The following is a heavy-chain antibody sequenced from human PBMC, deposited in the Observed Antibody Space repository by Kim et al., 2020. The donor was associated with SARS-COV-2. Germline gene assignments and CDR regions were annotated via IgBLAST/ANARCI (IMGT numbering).Heavy chain of an antibody. J-gene: IGHJ6*02. CDR1: GYTFTSYG. Sequence: ASVKVSCKASGYTFTSYGISWVRQAPGQGLEWMGWISAYNGNTNYAQKLQGRVTMTTDTSTSTAYMELRSLRSDDTAVYYCARDYYDSSGYYYYYYGMDVWGQGTTVTVSS. CDR3: ARDYYDSSGYYYYYYGMDV. D-gene: IGHD3-22*01. V-gene: IGHV1-18*01. CDR2: ISAYNGNT.